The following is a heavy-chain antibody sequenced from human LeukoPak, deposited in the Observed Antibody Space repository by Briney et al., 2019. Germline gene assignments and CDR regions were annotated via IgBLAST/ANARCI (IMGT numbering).Heavy chain of an antibody. J-gene: IGHJ4*02. CDR1: GYTFTSYG. D-gene: IGHD3-9*01. V-gene: IGHV1-18*01. Sequence: GASVKVSCKASGYTFTSYGISWVRQAPGQGLEWMGWISAYNGNTNYAQKLQGRVTMTTDTSTSTAYMELRSLRSDDTAVYYCARSRQGTYYDILTGYFPFDYWGQGTLVTVSS. CDR3: ARSRQGTYYDILTGYFPFDY. CDR2: ISAYNGNT.